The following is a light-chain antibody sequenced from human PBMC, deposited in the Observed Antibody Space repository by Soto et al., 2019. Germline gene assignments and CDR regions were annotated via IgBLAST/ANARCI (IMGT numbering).Light chain of an antibody. CDR1: SSDVGAYNY. J-gene: IGLJ3*02. Sequence: QSALTQPPSASGSPGQSVTISCTGTSSDVGAYNYVSWYQQYPGKAPKLMIYEVSKRPSGVPDRFSGPKSGKTASLTVSGLQPEDEADYYCTSYAGNNIWVFGGGTKVTVL. V-gene: IGLV2-8*01. CDR3: TSYAGNNIWV. CDR2: EVS.